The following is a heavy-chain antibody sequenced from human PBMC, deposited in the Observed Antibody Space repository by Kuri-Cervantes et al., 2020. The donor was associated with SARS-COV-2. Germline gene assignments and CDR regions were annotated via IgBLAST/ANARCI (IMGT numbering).Heavy chain of an antibody. J-gene: IGHJ4*02. Sequence: ASVKVSCKASGYTFTGYYMHWVRQAPGQGLEWMGWINPNSGGTNYAQKFQGRVTMTRDTSISTAYMELIRLRSDDTAVDYCAKELTWYYGSGSYSLFGCFDYWGQGTLVTVSS. CDR1: GYTFTGYY. V-gene: IGHV1-2*02. CDR3: AKELTWYYGSGSYSLFGCFDY. CDR2: INPNSGGT. D-gene: IGHD3-10*01.